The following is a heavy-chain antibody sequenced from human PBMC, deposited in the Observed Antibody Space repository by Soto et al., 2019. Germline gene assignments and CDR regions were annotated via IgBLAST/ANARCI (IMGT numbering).Heavy chain of an antibody. CDR2: ISAYNGNT. Sequence: QVQLVQSGAEVKKPGASVKVSCKASGYTFTSYGISWVRQAPGQGLEWMGWISAYNGNTNYAQKLQGRVTMTTDTSTSTAYMELRSLRSDDTAVYYCARERLVGATTGYYYYYGMDVWGQGTTVTVSS. V-gene: IGHV1-18*01. CDR3: ARERLVGATTGYYYYYGMDV. CDR1: GYTFTSYG. J-gene: IGHJ6*02. D-gene: IGHD1-26*01.